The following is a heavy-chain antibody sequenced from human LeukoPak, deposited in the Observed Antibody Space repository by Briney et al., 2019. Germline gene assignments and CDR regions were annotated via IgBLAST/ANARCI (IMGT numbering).Heavy chain of an antibody. D-gene: IGHD5-24*01. CDR1: GFTFSNAW. J-gene: IGHJ4*02. V-gene: IGHV3-30*03. CDR2: ISYDGSNK. CDR3: ARDERFDFDY. Sequence: GGSLRLSCAASGFTFSNAWMNWVRQAPGKGLEWVAVISYDGSNKYYADSVKGRFTISRDNSKNTLYLQMNSLRAEDTAVYYCARDERFDFDYWGQGTLVTVSS.